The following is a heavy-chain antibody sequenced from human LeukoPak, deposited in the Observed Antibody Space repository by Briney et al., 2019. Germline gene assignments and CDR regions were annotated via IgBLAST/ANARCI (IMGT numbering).Heavy chain of an antibody. D-gene: IGHD6-19*01. J-gene: IGHJ4*02. CDR1: GFTFSSYA. Sequence: QSGGSLRLSCAASGFTFSSYAMSWVRQAPGKGLEWVSAISGSGGSTYYADPVKGQFTISRDNSKSTLYLQMNSLRAEDTAVYYCASPSAGSSGLGWGQGTLVTVSS. CDR3: ASPSAGSSGLG. V-gene: IGHV3-23*01. CDR2: ISGSGGST.